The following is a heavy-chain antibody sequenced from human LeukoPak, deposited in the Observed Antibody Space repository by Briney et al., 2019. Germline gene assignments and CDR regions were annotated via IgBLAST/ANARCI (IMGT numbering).Heavy chain of an antibody. V-gene: IGHV4-34*01. D-gene: IGHD5-12*01. CDR2: INHSGST. CDR3: ARDGYSGNDGL. J-gene: IGHJ4*02. Sequence: SEILSLTCAVYGGSFSGYYWSWIRQPPGKGLEWIGEINHSGSTNYNPSLKSRVTISVDTSKNQFSLKLSSVTAADTAVYYCARDGYSGNDGLWGQGSLVTVSS. CDR1: GGSFSGYY.